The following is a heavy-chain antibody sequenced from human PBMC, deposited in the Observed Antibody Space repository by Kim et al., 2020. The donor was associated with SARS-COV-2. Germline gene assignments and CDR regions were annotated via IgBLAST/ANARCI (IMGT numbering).Heavy chain of an antibody. CDR1: GFTFGDYA. CDR2: ISWNSGSI. J-gene: IGHJ4*02. Sequence: GGSLRLSCAASGFTFGDYAMHWVRQAPGKGLEWVSGISWNSGSIGYADSVKGRFTISRDNAKNSLYLQMNSLRAEDTALYYCAKSGCSSITCYYNYWGQGTLVTVSS. CDR3: AKSGCSSITCYYNY. D-gene: IGHD2-2*01. V-gene: IGHV3-9*01.